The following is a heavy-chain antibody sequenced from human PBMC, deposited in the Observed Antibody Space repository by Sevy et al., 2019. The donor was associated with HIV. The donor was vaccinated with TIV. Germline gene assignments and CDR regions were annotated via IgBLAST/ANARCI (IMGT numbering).Heavy chain of an antibody. CDR3: ARGRETPRGFDP. Sequence: SENLSLTCAVSGGSISSVNWWHWVRQPPGKGLEWIGEISHSGYTNYNPTLKSRVTISVDNSKNQFSLKLSFVTAADTAVYYCARGRETPRGFDPWGQGSLVTVSS. CDR1: GGSISSVNW. J-gene: IGHJ5*02. V-gene: IGHV4-4*02. CDR2: ISHSGYT.